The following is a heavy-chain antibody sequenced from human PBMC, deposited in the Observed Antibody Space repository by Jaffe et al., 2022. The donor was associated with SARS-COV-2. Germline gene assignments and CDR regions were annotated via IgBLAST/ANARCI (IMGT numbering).Heavy chain of an antibody. V-gene: IGHV1-69*01. CDR3: ARASRGGDTWFDP. Sequence: QLQLVQSGAEVKKPGSSVKVSCKASGGTFGSYTIFWLRQAPGQGLEWMGGIIPMSGTTDHAQKFRDRVTITADGSTSTAYMEMRSLTSDDAAVYFCARASRGGDTWFDPWGRGTLVTVSS. CDR1: GGTFGSYT. J-gene: IGHJ5*02. D-gene: IGHD3-16*01. CDR2: IIPMSGTT.